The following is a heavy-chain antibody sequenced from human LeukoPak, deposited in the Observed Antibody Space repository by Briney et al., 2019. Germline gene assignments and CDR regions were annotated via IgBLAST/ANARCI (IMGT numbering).Heavy chain of an antibody. J-gene: IGHJ5*02. D-gene: IGHD6-13*01. CDR3: AKSGIAAADTTWFDP. CDR2: ISGGGGNI. Sequence: PGGSLRLSCAASGFTFSNYAMSWVRQAPGKGLEWVSLISGGGGNIYYADSVKGRFTISRDSSKNTVFLQMNSLRAEDTAVYYCAKSGIAAADTTWFDPWGQGTLVTVSS. V-gene: IGHV3-23*01. CDR1: GFTFSNYA.